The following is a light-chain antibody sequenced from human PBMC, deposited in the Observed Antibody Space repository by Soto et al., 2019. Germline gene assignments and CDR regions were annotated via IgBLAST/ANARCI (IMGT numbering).Light chain of an antibody. J-gene: IGKJ4*01. CDR2: AAS. CDR3: QQLYSHPLT. V-gene: IGKV1-39*01. Sequence: DIQMTQSPSSLSASVGDRVTITCRASQSISSYLNWYQQKPGKAPKLLIYAASSLQSGVPSRFSGSGSGTDFSLTISNLQPEDFATYYCQQLYSHPLTFGGGTKVDIK. CDR1: QSISSY.